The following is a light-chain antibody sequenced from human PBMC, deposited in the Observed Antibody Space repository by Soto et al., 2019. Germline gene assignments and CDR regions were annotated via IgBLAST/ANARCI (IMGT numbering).Light chain of an antibody. CDR2: KAS. CDR1: QSISTW. Sequence: DIQMTQSPSTLSASVGARVTITCRASQSISTWLAWYQQKPGKAPKLLIYKASSLESGVPSRLSGSGSGTEFTLTISSLQPDDFATYYCQQYNTYPLTFGGGTTVEIK. J-gene: IGKJ4*01. CDR3: QQYNTYPLT. V-gene: IGKV1-5*03.